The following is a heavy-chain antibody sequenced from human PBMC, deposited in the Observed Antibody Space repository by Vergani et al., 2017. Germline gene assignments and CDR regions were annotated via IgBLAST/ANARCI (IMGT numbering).Heavy chain of an antibody. D-gene: IGHD3-22*01. Sequence: QVQLVESGGGVVQPGRSLRLSCAASGFTFSSYAMHWVRQAPGKGLEWVAVISYDGSNKYYADSVKGRFTISRDNSKNTLYLQMNSLRAEDTAVYYCARDCCSGYVFDYWGQGTLVTVSS. J-gene: IGHJ4*02. CDR3: ARDCCSGYVFDY. CDR1: GFTFSSYA. CDR2: ISYDGSNK. V-gene: IGHV3-30-3*01.